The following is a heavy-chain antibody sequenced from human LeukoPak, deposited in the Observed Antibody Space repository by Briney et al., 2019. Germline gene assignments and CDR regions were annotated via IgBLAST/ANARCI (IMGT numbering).Heavy chain of an antibody. CDR2: IYYSGSP. Sequence: SETLSLTCTVSGGSISSYYWSWIRQPPGKGLEWIGYIYYSGSPNYNPSLKSRVTISVDTSKNQFSLKLSSVTAADTAVYYCARSPYGSGSYYNVPFYYYYGMDVWGQGTTVTVSS. CDR3: ARSPYGSGSYYNVPFYYYYGMDV. J-gene: IGHJ6*02. D-gene: IGHD3-10*01. CDR1: GGSISSYY. V-gene: IGHV4-59*01.